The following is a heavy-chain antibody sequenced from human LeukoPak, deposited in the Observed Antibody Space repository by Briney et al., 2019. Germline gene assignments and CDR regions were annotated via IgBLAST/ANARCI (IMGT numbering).Heavy chain of an antibody. CDR1: GFSLSDAW. Sequence: GGSLRFSCTASGFSLSDAWMSWVRQVPGKGLEWVGHVKSKTDGGTTDYAAPVKGRFTISRDGSKNTLYLQMNSLRAEDTAVYYCARDHEGVVGSTGGVDYWGQGTLVTVSS. V-gene: IGHV3-15*01. J-gene: IGHJ4*02. D-gene: IGHD1-26*01. CDR2: VKSKTDGGTT. CDR3: ARDHEGVVGSTGGVDY.